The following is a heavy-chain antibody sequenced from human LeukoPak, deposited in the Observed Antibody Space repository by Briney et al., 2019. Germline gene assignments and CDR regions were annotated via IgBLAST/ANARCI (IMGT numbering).Heavy chain of an antibody. V-gene: IGHV1-8*02. CDR1: GYTFTSYY. D-gene: IGHD6-13*01. Sequence: ASVKVSCKASGYTFTSYYMHWVRQATGQGLEWMGWMNPNSGNTGYAQKFQGRVTMTRNTSISTAYMELSSLRSEDTAVYYCARGPPYSSMGDYWGQGTLVTVSS. CDR2: MNPNSGNT. J-gene: IGHJ4*02. CDR3: ARGPPYSSMGDY.